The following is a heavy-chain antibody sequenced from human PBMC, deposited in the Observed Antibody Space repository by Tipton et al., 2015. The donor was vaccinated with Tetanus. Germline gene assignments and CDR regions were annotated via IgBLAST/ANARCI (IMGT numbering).Heavy chain of an antibody. CDR2: VYPTGST. D-gene: IGHD3-10*01. CDR3: ATTLGLGSGEGIDY. Sequence: TLSLTCTVSGASVSGGTDYWTWIRQSPGKGLEWIGHVYPTGSTYYNPSLESRITLSVDTSKNQLSLKLRSVTAADTAVYYCATTLGLGSGEGIDYWGQGTLVTVSS. V-gene: IGHV4-61*09. J-gene: IGHJ4*02. CDR1: GASVSGGTDY.